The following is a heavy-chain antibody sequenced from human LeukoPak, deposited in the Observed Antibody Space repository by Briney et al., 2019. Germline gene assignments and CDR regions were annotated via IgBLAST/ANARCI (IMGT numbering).Heavy chain of an antibody. CDR3: ASANYDFSDY. CDR1: CGTFSSYA. V-gene: IGHV1-69*04. Sequence: GASVKVSCKASCGTFSSYAISWVRQAPGQGLEWMGRIIPILGIANYAQKFQGRVTITADKSTSTAYMELSSLRSEDTAVYYCASANYDFSDYWGQGTLVTVSS. D-gene: IGHD3-3*01. J-gene: IGHJ4*02. CDR2: IIPILGIA.